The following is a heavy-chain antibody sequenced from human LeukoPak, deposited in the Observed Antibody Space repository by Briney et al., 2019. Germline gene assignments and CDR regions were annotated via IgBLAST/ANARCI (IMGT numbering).Heavy chain of an antibody. CDR2: ISYDGSNK. CDR1: GFTFSSYG. J-gene: IGHJ4*02. Sequence: GGSLRLSCAASGFTFSSYGMHWVRQAPGKGLEWVAVISYDGSNKYYADSVKGRFTISRDNSKNTLYLQMNSLRAEDTAVYYCASKFDTIFGVEGMLDYWGQGTLVTVSS. CDR3: ASKFDTIFGVEGMLDY. D-gene: IGHD3-3*01. V-gene: IGHV3-30*03.